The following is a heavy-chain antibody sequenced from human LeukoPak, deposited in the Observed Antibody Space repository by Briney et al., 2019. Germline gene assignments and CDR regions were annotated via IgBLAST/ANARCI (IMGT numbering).Heavy chain of an antibody. CDR1: GFTFSSHK. V-gene: IGHV3-23*01. J-gene: IGHJ4*02. Sequence: GGSLRLSCTASGFTFSSHKMHWVRQAPGKGLEWVSDITSGGGTTYHADSVKGRFTISRDNSKNTLYLQMNSLRAEDTAVYYCAKDPNYYDSSGYHDYWGQGTLVTVSS. CDR3: AKDPNYYDSSGYHDY. CDR2: ITSGGGTT. D-gene: IGHD3-22*01.